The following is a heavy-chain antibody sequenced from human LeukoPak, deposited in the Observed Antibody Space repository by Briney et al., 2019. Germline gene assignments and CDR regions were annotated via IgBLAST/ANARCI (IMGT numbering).Heavy chain of an antibody. Sequence: SETLSLTCTVSGGSFSGYYWSWIRQPPGKGLEWMGEISHTGSTNYNPSLNSRGTISVDTSKNQFSLKLSSVTAADPAVYYCARGYCSGGSCYSYYYYNSMDVWGKGTTVTVSS. CDR2: ISHTGST. CDR1: GGSFSGYY. V-gene: IGHV4-34*01. D-gene: IGHD2-15*01. J-gene: IGHJ6*03. CDR3: ARGYCSGGSCYSYYYYNSMDV.